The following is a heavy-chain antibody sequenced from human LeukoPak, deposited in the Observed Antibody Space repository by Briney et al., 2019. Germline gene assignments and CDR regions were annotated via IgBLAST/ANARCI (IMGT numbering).Heavy chain of an antibody. J-gene: IGHJ4*02. V-gene: IGHV3-9*01. CDR2: ITWGRDNL. D-gene: IGHD3-10*01. CDR1: GFIFDDYA. Sequence: GGSLRLSCAVSGFIFDDYAMHWVRQAPGKGLEWVSGITWGRDNLAYAASVKGRFTISRDNAKNSLHLQMNSLRAEDTAVYYCASLWFGETYFDYWGQGTLVTVSS. CDR3: ASLWFGETYFDY.